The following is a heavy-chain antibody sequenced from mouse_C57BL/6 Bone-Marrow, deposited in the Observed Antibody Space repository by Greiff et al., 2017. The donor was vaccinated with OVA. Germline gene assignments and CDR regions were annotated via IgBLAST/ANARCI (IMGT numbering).Heavy chain of an antibody. V-gene: IGHV1-15*01. J-gene: IGHJ4*01. CDR2: IDPETGGT. CDR1: GYTFTDYE. CDR3: TRPIVTTGGYYYAMDY. D-gene: IGHD2-5*01. Sequence: VQVVESGAELVRPGASVTLSCKASGYTFTDYEMHWVKQTPVHGLEWIGAIDPETGGTAYNQKFKGKAILTADKSSSTAYMELRSLTSEDAAVYYCTRPIVTTGGYYYAMDYWGQGTSVTVSS.